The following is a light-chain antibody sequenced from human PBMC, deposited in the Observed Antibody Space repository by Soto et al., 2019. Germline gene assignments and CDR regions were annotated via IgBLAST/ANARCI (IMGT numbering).Light chain of an antibody. CDR1: RSSVGSNT. Sequence: QSVLTQPPSASGTPGQRVTISCSGNRSSVGSNTVNWYQHLPGTAPKLLIYSNNHRPSGVPDRFSASKAGASASLAISGLQSEHEGDYYCAAWDASLGGFYVFGSGTKLTVL. V-gene: IGLV1-44*01. CDR2: SNN. CDR3: AAWDASLGGFYV. J-gene: IGLJ1*01.